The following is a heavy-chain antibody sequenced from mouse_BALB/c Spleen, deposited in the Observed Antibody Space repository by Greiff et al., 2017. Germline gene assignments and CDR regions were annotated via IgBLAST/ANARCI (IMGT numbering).Heavy chain of an antibody. J-gene: IGHJ3*01. V-gene: IGHV7-3*02. CDR3: ARDKLGPFAY. CDR2: IRNKANGYTT. Sequence: EVQRVESGGGLVQPGGSLRLSCATSGFTFTDYYMSWVRQPPGKALEWLGFIRNKANGYTTEYSASVKGRFTISRDNSQSILYLQMNTLRAEDSATYYCARDKLGPFAYWGQGTLVTVSA. D-gene: IGHD4-1*01. CDR1: GFTFTDYY.